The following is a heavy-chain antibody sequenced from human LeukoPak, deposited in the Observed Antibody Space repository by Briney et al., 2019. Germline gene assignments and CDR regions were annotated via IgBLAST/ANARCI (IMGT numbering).Heavy chain of an antibody. CDR1: GFTFSDFW. D-gene: IGHD6-6*01. Sequence: PGGSLRLSCAASGFTFSDFWMSWVRQAPGKGLEWVSAISGSGGSTYYADSVKGRFTISRDNSKNTLYLQMNSLRAEDTAVYYCAKGGSTASFYWGQGTLVTVSS. CDR2: ISGSGGST. J-gene: IGHJ4*02. CDR3: AKGGSTASFY. V-gene: IGHV3-23*01.